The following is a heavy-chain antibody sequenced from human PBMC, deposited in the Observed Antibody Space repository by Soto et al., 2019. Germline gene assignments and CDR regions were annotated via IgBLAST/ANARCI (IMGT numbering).Heavy chain of an antibody. CDR2: IRYDGSNI. CDR3: ARDSSSWCFDC. CDR1: GLTFSSHG. D-gene: IGHD6-13*01. J-gene: IGHJ4*02. Sequence: QVQLVESGGGVVQPGRSLRLSCAASGLTFSSHGMHWVRQAPAKGLECVAVIRYDGSNIYYADSVKGRFTISRDNSKNTRYLQMNSLRAEDTAVYYCARDSSSWCFDCWGQGTLVTVSS. V-gene: IGHV3-33*01.